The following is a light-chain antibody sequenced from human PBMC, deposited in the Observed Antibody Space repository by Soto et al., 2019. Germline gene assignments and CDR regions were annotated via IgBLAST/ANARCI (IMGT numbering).Light chain of an antibody. Sequence: DIQMTQSPSFVSASVGDRVTITCRASQDISTWLDWYQQKPGRAPNLLIYTASSLQSGVPSRFSGIGSWTDFTLTISSLQPEDFETYYCQQANSFTYTFGQGTKLEIK. CDR2: TAS. J-gene: IGKJ2*01. CDR1: QDISTW. CDR3: QQANSFTYT. V-gene: IGKV1-12*01.